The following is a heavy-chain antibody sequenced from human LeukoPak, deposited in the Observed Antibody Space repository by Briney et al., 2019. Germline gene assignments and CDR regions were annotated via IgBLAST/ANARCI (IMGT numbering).Heavy chain of an antibody. J-gene: IGHJ4*02. D-gene: IGHD2-15*01. CDR1: GDSISSDY. CDR3: ARLDCSAGACYNY. V-gene: IGHV4-59*08. CDR2: INYSGRS. Sequence: SETLSLTCNVSGDSISSDYWSWIRQPPGKGLEWIGYINYSGRSSYNPALKSRVTISVDTSSNQVSLKLRSVTAADTAVYYCARLDCSAGACYNYWGLGSLFTVPS.